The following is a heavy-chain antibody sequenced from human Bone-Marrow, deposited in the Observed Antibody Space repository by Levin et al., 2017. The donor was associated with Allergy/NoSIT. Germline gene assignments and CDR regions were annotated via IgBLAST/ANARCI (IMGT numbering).Heavy chain of an antibody. CDR3: ARGAGSLQRRADY. CDR1: GGSISGGDYY. D-gene: IGHD3-10*01. CDR2: IYSSGKT. J-gene: IGHJ4*02. Sequence: MSSETLSLTCTVSGGSISGGDYYWSWIRQPPGKGLEWIGCIYSSGKTYYNPSLESRTTMSVDTSRNQFSLNLRSVTAADAAVYYCARGAGSLQRRADYWGQGTLVTVSS. V-gene: IGHV4-30-4*01.